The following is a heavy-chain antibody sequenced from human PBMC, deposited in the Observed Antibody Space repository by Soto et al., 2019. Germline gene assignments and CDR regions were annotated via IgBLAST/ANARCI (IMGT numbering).Heavy chain of an antibody. CDR3: ARDEHYYYGMDV. CDR2: ITSTSSAI. V-gene: IGHV3-48*02. CDR1: GFPFSFYS. Sequence: GGSLRLSCAASGFPFSFYSMNWVRQAPGKGLEWISYITSTSSAINYADSVRGRFTISRDNAMRSLFLHMNSLRDEDTAVYYCARDEHYYYGMDVWGQGTTVTVSS. J-gene: IGHJ6*02.